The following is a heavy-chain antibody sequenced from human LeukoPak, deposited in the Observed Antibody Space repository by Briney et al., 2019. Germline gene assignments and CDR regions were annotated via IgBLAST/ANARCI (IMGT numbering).Heavy chain of an antibody. CDR1: GYNFTNFW. D-gene: IGHD6-19*01. CDR2: IYPTDSDT. J-gene: IGHJ4*02. CDR3: ASPSTAVAGISGDS. V-gene: IGHV5-51*01. Sequence: GESLKISCKASGYNFTNFWIGWVRQMPGEGLEWMGIIYPTDSDTRYSPSFQGQVIISADKSINTVHLQWSSLKASDTAMYYCASPSTAVAGISGDSWGQGTLVIVSS.